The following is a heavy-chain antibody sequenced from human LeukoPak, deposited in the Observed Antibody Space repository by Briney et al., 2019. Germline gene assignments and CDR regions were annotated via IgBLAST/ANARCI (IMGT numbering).Heavy chain of an antibody. V-gene: IGHV4-30-4*08. J-gene: IGHJ4*02. CDR2: IYYSGST. Sequence: SETLSLTCTVSGGSISSGGYYWSWIRQHPGKGLEWIGYIYYSGSTYYNPSLKSRVTISVDTSKNQFSLKLNSVTAADTAVYYCARYSGSYYLDYWGQGTLVAVSS. D-gene: IGHD1-26*01. CDR3: ARYSGSYYLDY. CDR1: GGSISSGGYY.